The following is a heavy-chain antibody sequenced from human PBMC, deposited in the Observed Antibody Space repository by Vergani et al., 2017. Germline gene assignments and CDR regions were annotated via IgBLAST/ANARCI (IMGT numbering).Heavy chain of an antibody. D-gene: IGHD2-2*01. Sequence: EVQLVQSGAEVKKPGESLKISCKGSGYSFTRYWIGWVRQMPGKGLEWMGIIYPGDTDTRYSPSFQGQVTISADKSISTAYLQWSSLRASDTAMYYCARVVVPTARDYYYYDMDVWGKGTTVTVSS. CDR1: GYSFTRYW. V-gene: IGHV5-51*03. CDR3: ARVVVPTARDYYYYDMDV. J-gene: IGHJ6*03. CDR2: IYPGDTDT.